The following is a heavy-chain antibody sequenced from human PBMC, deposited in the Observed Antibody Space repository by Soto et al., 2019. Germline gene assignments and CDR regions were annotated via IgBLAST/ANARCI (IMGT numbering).Heavy chain of an antibody. D-gene: IGHD3-10*01. CDR2: IYYSGST. V-gene: IGHV4-59*01. J-gene: IGHJ6*02. CDR1: GGSSSSYY. CDR3: ARGITMVRGVNLSYYYGMDV. Sequence: SETLSLTCTVSGGSSSSYYWSWIRQPTGEGLEWIGYIYYSGSTNYNPSLKSRVTISVDTSKNQFSLKLSSVTAADTAVYYCARGITMVRGVNLSYYYGMDVWGQGTTVTVSS.